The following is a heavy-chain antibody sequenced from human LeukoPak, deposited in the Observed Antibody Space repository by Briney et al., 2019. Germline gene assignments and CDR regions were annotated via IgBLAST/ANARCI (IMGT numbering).Heavy chain of an antibody. CDR2: INAGNGNT. J-gene: IGHJ5*02. CDR3: ARDLEYSSRWFDP. Sequence: ASVKVSCKASGYTFTSYAMHWVRQAPGQRLEWMGWINAGNGNTKYSQEFQGRVTITRDTSASTAYIELRSLRSDATAVYYCARDLEYSSRWFDPWGQGTLVTVSS. V-gene: IGHV1-3*01. D-gene: IGHD6-13*01. CDR1: GYTFTSYA.